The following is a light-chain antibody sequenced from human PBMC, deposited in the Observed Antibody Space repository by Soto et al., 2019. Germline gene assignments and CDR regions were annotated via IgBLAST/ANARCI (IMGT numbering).Light chain of an antibody. J-gene: IGKJ1*01. CDR3: QQYNSYWT. CDR1: QSISSW. CDR2: DAS. V-gene: IGKV1-5*01. Sequence: DIQMTQSPSTLSASVGDRVTITCRASQSISSWLAWYQQKPGKAPKLLIYDASSLESGVPSRFSGSGSGTEFTLTISSLQTDDFDTYYCQQYNSYWTFGQGTKVDIK.